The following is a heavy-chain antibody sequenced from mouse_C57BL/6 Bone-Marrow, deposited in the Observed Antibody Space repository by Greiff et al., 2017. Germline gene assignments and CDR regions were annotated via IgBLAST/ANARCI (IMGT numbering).Heavy chain of an antibody. D-gene: IGHD1-1*01. CDR3: ARHYGNSDY. CDR2: ISYNGGN. CDR1: GYSITSGYY. J-gene: IGHJ2*01. V-gene: IGHV3-6*01. Sequence: ESGPGLVKPSQSLSLSCSVTGYSITSGYYRNWIRQFPGNKLEWIGYISYNGGNNYNPSLKNRIAITRDTSKNQFFLKLNSVTTEDTATYYCARHYGNSDYWGQGTTLTVSS.